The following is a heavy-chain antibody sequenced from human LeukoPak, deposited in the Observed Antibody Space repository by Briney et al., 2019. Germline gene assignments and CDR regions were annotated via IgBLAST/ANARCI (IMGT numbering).Heavy chain of an antibody. CDR2: INHSGST. J-gene: IGHJ6*03. Sequence: PSETLSLTCAVYGGSFSGYYWSWIRQPPGKGLEWIGEINHSGSTNYNPSLKSRVTISVDTSKNQFSLKPSSVTAADTAVYYCARGGELIAARPYYYYYMDVWGKGTTVTVSS. V-gene: IGHV4-34*01. CDR1: GGSFSGYY. CDR3: ARGGELIAARPYYYYYMDV. D-gene: IGHD6-6*01.